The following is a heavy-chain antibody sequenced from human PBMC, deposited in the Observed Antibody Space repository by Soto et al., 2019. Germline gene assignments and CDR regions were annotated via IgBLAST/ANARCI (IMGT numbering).Heavy chain of an antibody. V-gene: IGHV1-8*01. Sequence: QVQLVQSGAEVKEPGASVKVSCKASGYTFTSLDINWMRQATGQGPEWMGWMSPSNGYTGYAQKFQGRVTMTRGTSISTAYMELSSLRSDDTAVYYCARGIAAGVDYWGQGTLVTVSS. CDR3: ARGIAAGVDY. CDR1: GYTFTSLD. D-gene: IGHD6-13*01. J-gene: IGHJ4*02. CDR2: MSPSNGYT.